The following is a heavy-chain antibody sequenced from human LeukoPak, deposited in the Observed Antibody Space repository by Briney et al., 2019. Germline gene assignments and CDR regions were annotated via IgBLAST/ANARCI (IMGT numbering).Heavy chain of an antibody. Sequence: GGSLRLSCAASGFTFSSYAMHWVRQAPGKGLEWVAVISYDGSNKYYADSVKGRFTISRDNSKNTLYLQMNSLRAEDTAVYYCARGSDTAMDSLDYWGQGTLVTVSS. J-gene: IGHJ4*02. CDR1: GFTFSSYA. D-gene: IGHD5-18*01. CDR2: ISYDGSNK. CDR3: ARGSDTAMDSLDY. V-gene: IGHV3-30-3*01.